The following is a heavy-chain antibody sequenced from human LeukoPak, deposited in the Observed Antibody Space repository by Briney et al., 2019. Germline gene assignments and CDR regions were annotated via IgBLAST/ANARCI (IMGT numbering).Heavy chain of an antibody. CDR3: ARDRGFLQNGYFDY. Sequence: ASVKVSCKASGGTFSSYAISWVRQAPGQGLEWMGGIIPIFGTANYAQKFQGRVTITADESTSTAYMELSSLRSEDTAVYYCARDRGFLQNGYFDYWGQGTLVTVSS. CDR2: IIPIFGTA. J-gene: IGHJ4*02. D-gene: IGHD3-10*01. CDR1: GGTFSSYA. V-gene: IGHV1-69*13.